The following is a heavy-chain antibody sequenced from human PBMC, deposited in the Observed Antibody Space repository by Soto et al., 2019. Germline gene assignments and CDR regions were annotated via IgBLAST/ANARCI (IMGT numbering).Heavy chain of an antibody. D-gene: IGHD3-10*01. CDR3: ARDRGATVLAFDI. CDR1: GGTFSSYT. CDR2: IIPILGIA. V-gene: IGHV1-69*08. Sequence: QVQLVQSGAEVKKPGSSVKVSCKASGGTFSSYTISWVRQAPGQGLGWMGRIIPILGIANYAQKFQGRVTITADKSTSTAYMELSSLRSGDTAVYYCARDRGATVLAFDIWGQGTMVTVSS. J-gene: IGHJ3*02.